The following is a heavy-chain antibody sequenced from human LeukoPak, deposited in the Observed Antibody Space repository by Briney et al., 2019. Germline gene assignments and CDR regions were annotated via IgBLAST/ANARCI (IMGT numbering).Heavy chain of an antibody. J-gene: IGHJ6*03. CDR2: IYHSGST. D-gene: IGHD2-2*01. V-gene: IGHV4-38-2*02. CDR3: ARDKWDIVVVPATTDYYYYYMDV. Sequence: SETLSLACTVSGYSITSGYYWGWVRQSPGKGLEWLASIYHSGSTFYNPSLQSRVTISVDTSKNQFSLRLSSVTAADTAVYYCARDKWDIVVVPATTDYYYYYMDVWGKGTTVTVSS. CDR1: GYSITSGYY.